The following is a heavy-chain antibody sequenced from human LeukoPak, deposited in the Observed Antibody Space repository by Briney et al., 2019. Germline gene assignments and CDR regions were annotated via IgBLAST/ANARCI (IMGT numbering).Heavy chain of an antibody. CDR3: AKFGLYYNMDV. D-gene: IGHD3-16*01. J-gene: IGHJ6*02. CDR1: GGSISGFY. Sequence: SETLSLTCAVSGGSISGFYWTWFRQPPGKGLEFIGQIHYSGSTDYNPSLKSRITMSVDTSKNQFFLSLNSVTAADTAVYYCAKFGLYYNMDVWGQGTTVTVSS. CDR2: IHYSGST. V-gene: IGHV4-59*03.